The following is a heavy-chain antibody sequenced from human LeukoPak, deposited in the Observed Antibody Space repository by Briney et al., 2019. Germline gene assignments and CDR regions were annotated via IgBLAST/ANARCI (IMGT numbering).Heavy chain of an antibody. J-gene: IGHJ5*02. D-gene: IGHD2-15*01. CDR1: GGPISRGSYQ. V-gene: IGHV4-61*02. CDR2: IYNNGNT. CDR3: ARVGCQAGVLCSGGSCYCRVSWFDP. Sequence: SHALSLTCTVSGGPISRGSYQGTWIPKPAGKGLEWIGRIYNNGNTDHNPSLKSRVTISVDTSKNQFSLKLSSVTAADTAVYYCARVGCQAGVLCSGGSCYCRVSWFDPWGQGTLVTVSS.